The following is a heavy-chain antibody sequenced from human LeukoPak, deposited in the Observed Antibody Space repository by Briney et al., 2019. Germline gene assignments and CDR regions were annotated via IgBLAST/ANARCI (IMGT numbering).Heavy chain of an antibody. CDR1: GFTFSSYW. D-gene: IGHD6-13*01. V-gene: IGHV3-74*01. J-gene: IGHJ6*02. Sequence: PGGSLRLSCTASGFTFSSYWMHWVRQAPGKGLVWVSRINSDGGSTSYADSVKGRFTISRDNSKNTLYLQMNSLRAEDTAVYYCANLLAAAGSYYYYGMDVWGQGTTVTVSS. CDR2: INSDGGST. CDR3: ANLLAAAGSYYYYGMDV.